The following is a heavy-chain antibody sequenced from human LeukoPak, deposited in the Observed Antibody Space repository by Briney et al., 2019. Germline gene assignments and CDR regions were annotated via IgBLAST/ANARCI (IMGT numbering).Heavy chain of an antibody. CDR3: AGDFKLRYFDRHFDY. V-gene: IGHV3-21*01. D-gene: IGHD3-9*01. J-gene: IGHJ4*02. CDR2: ISSSSSYI. CDR1: GFTFSSYS. Sequence: PGGSLRLSCAASGFTFSSYSMNWVRQAPGKGLEWVSSISSSSSYIYYADSVKGRFTISRDNAKNSLYLQMNSLRAEDTAVYYCAGDFKLRYFDRHFDYWGQGTLVTVSS.